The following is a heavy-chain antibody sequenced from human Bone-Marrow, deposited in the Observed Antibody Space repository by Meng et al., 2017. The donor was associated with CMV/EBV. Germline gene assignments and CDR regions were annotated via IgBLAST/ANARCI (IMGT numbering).Heavy chain of an antibody. Sequence: SEALSLTCTASGGSISRYYWSWIRQPPGKGLEWIGYIYYSGSTNYNPSLKSRVTISVDTSKNQFSLKLSSVTAADTAVYYCARRSAVAHPFDYWGQGTLVTVSS. CDR2: IYYSGST. J-gene: IGHJ4*02. CDR1: GGSISRYY. V-gene: IGHV4-59*01. CDR3: ARRSAVAHPFDY. D-gene: IGHD6-19*01.